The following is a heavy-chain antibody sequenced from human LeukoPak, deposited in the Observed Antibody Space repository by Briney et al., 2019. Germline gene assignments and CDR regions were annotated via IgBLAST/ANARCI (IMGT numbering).Heavy chain of an antibody. Sequence: TFRGNRVGWVGRGLVKKKEWVANIKQDGSEKYYVDSVKGRFTISRDNAKNSLYLQMNSLRAEDTAVYYCARALQASFDIWGQGTMVTVSS. D-gene: IGHD5-24*01. V-gene: IGHV3-7*02. CDR2: IKQDGSEK. CDR1: TFRGNR. CDR3: ARALQASFDI. J-gene: IGHJ3*02.